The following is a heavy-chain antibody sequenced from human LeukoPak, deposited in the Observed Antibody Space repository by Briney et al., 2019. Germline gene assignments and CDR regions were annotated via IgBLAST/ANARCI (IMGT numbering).Heavy chain of an antibody. CDR3: ARAAASEYYSPI. D-gene: IGHD4-11*01. CDR2: IIPIFGTA. J-gene: IGHJ3*02. V-gene: IGHV1-69*05. CDR1: GGTFSSYA. Sequence: GASVKVSCXASGGTFSSYAISWVRQAPGQGLAWMGGIIPIFGTANYAQKFQGRVTITTDESTSTAYMELSSLRSEDTAVYYCARAAASEYYSPIWGQGTMVTVSS.